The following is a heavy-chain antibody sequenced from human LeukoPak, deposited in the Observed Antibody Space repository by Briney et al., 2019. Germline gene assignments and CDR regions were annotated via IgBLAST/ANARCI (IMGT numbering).Heavy chain of an antibody. CDR1: GFSFSDYY. V-gene: IGHV3-11*01. Sequence: PGGSLRLSCAASGFSFSDYYMSWIRQAPGKGLEWVSYISSSGSTIYYADSVKGRFTISRDNAKNSLYLQMNSLRAEDTAVYYCARGPDPFTFGGVIVPFDYWGQGTLVTVSS. D-gene: IGHD3-16*02. CDR3: ARGPDPFTFGGVIVPFDY. CDR2: ISSSGSTI. J-gene: IGHJ4*02.